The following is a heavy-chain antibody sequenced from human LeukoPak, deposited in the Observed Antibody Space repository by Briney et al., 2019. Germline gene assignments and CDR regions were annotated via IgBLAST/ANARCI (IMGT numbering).Heavy chain of an antibody. J-gene: IGHJ3*02. CDR1: GFTFSTYT. CDR3: ARAPYDSTGYETPLAFDI. V-gene: IGHV3-21*01. D-gene: IGHD3-22*01. Sequence: PAGSLSLSCAASGFTFSTYTMKWVSQAPGKGLEWVSTISSSSSYIYYGDSVKGRFTISRDNAKNSLYLQMNSLRAEDTAVYYCARAPYDSTGYETPLAFDIWGQGTMVTVPS. CDR2: ISSSSSYI.